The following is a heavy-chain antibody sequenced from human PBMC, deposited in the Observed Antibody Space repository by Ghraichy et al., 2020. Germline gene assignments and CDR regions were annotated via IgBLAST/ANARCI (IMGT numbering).Heavy chain of an antibody. V-gene: IGHV3-33*01. CDR2: IWYDGSNK. J-gene: IGHJ4*02. D-gene: IGHD1-26*01. CDR3: ARDDSGSYFFDY. Sequence: GGSLRLSCPAYGFTFSSYGMHWVSQVPGKGLEWVEVIWYDGSNKYYADSVKGRFTISRDNSKNTLYLQMNSLRAEDTAVYYCARDDSGSYFFDYWCQGILVTVSS. CDR1: GFTFSSYG.